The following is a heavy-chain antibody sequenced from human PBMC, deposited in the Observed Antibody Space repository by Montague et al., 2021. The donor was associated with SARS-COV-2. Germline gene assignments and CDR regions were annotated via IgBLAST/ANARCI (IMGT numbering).Heavy chain of an antibody. Sequence: SETLSLTCTVSGDSISSSSYYWGWLRQPPGKGLVWIGSINNRGNTYNNPSLRSRVSISVDTSKNPFTLSVRSVTAADTGLFYCVRVTHRRSAWPEYLDVWGKGTLVTVS. CDR1: GDSISSSSYY. V-gene: IGHV4-39*01. J-gene: IGHJ6*03. CDR2: INNRGNT. D-gene: IGHD4-11*01. CDR3: VRVTHRRSAWPEYLDV.